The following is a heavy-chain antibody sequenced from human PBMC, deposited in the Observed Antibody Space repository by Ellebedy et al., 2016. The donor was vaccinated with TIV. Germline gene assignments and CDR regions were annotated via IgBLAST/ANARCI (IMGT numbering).Heavy chain of an antibody. V-gene: IGHV3-23*01. D-gene: IGHD5-18*01. J-gene: IGHJ4*02. Sequence: GESLKISCAASGFTFSNYGMSWVCQAPGKGLEWVSAISGGGGSTYYADSVKGRFTVSRDNSKNTLSLQMNSLRAEDTAVYYCARRLRGIQPMGMRGYWGQGSLVTVSS. CDR1: GFTFSNYG. CDR3: ARRLRGIQPMGMRGY. CDR2: ISGGGGST.